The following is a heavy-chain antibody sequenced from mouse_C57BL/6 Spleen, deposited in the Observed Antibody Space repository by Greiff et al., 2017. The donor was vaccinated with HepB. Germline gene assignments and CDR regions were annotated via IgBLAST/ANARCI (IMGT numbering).Heavy chain of an antibody. V-gene: IGHV1-64*01. J-gene: IGHJ4*01. CDR3: ARDGYYGAMYY. Sequence: QVQLQQPGAELVKPGASVKLSCKASGYTFTSYWMHWVKQRPGQGLEWIGMIHPNSGSTNYNEKFKSKATLTVDKSSSTAYMQLSSLTSEDSAVYYCARDGYYGAMYYWGQGTSVTVSS. CDR2: IHPNSGST. D-gene: IGHD2-3*01. CDR1: GYTFTSYW.